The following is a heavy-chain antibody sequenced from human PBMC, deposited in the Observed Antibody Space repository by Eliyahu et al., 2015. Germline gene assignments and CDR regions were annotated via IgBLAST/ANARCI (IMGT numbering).Heavy chain of an antibody. V-gene: IGHV1-69*06. CDR3: VVSGTIFGVVDRNETEYFQH. CDR2: IIPIFGTA. D-gene: IGHD3-3*01. CDR1: GGTFSXYA. J-gene: IGHJ1*01. Sequence: QVQLVQSGAEVKKPGSXVKVSCKASGGTFSXYAXSWVRQAPGQGLEWMGGIIPIFGTANYAQKFQGRVTITADKSTSTAYMELSSLRSEDTAVYYCVVSGTIFGVVDRNETEYFQHWGQGTLVTVSS.